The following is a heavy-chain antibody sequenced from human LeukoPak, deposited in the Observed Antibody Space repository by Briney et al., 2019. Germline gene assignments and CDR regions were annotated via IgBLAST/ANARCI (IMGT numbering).Heavy chain of an antibody. Sequence: ASVKVSCKAFGYTFTSYYMHWVRRAPGQGLEWMGIINPSGAGTSYAQKFQGRVTMTRDTSTSTVYMELSSLRSGDTAVYYCAREGSSSSLAHWGQGTLVTVSS. J-gene: IGHJ4*02. CDR3: AREGSSSSLAH. D-gene: IGHD6-6*01. CDR2: INPSGAGT. CDR1: GYTFTSYY. V-gene: IGHV1-46*01.